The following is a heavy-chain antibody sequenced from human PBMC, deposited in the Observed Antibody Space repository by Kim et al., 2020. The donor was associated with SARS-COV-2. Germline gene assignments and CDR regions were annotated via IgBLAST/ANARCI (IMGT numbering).Heavy chain of an antibody. CDR1: GFTFTSHA. J-gene: IGHJ5*02. V-gene: IGHV3-23*01. Sequence: GGSLRLSCAASGFTFTSHAIAWVRQNLGKRLEWVSSISANSDTIFYADSVRGRFILSRDNSKSTVYLQMSSLRAGDTAIYYCARDPPWFDPWGQGTLVSVSS. CDR3: ARDPPWFDP. CDR2: ISANSDTI.